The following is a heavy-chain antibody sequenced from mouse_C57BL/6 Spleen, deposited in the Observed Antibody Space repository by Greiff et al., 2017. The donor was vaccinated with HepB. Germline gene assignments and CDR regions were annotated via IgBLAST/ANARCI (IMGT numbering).Heavy chain of an antibody. CDR1: GYAFSSSW. V-gene: IGHV1-82*01. J-gene: IGHJ2*01. Sequence: VQLQQSGPELVKPGASVKISCKASGYAFSSSWMNWVKQRPGKGLEWIGRIYPGDGDTNYNGKFKGKATLTADKSSSTAYMQLSSLTSEDSAVYFCAREGDYYGPFDYWGQGTTLTVSS. CDR2: IYPGDGDT. D-gene: IGHD1-1*01. CDR3: AREGDYYGPFDY.